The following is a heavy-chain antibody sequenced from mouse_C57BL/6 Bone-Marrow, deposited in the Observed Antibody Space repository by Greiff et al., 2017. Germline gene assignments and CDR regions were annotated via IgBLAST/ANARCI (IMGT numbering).Heavy chain of an antibody. CDR3: ARHEVGNWDEDYFDY. J-gene: IGHJ2*01. CDR1: GYTFTEYT. V-gene: IGHV1-62-2*01. Sequence: VKLLESGAELVKPGASVKLSCKASGYTFTEYTIHWVKQRSGQGLEWIGWFYPGSGSIKYNEKFKDKATLTADKSSSTVYMELSRLTSEDSAVYFCARHEVGNWDEDYFDYWGQGTTLTVSS. D-gene: IGHD4-1*01. CDR2: FYPGSGSI.